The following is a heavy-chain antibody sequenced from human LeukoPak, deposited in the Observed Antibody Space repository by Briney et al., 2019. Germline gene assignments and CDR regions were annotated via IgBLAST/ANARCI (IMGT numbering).Heavy chain of an antibody. CDR1: GYGFTNYW. Sequence: GESLKISCKGSGYGFTNYWIAWVRQMPGKGLEWMGIIYPGDSETRYSPSFQGQVTISADKSISAAYLQWSSLKASDTAMYYCARHPSYGSGSYYPFDYWGQGTLVTVSS. CDR3: ARHPSYGSGSYYPFDY. V-gene: IGHV5-51*01. D-gene: IGHD3-10*01. J-gene: IGHJ4*02. CDR2: IYPGDSET.